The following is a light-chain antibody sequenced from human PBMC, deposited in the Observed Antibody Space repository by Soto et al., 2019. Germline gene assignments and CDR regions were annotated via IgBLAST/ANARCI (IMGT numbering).Light chain of an antibody. J-gene: IGKJ5*01. CDR3: QQYGSSPPIT. CDR1: QSVSNSY. CDR2: GAA. V-gene: IGKV3-20*01. Sequence: EIVLTQSPGTLSLSPGERATLSCRASQSVSNSYLAWYQQKPGQAPRLLIYGAATRATGIPDRFSGSGSGTDFILTISRLGPDDFAVYYCQQYGSSPPITFGQGTRLEIK.